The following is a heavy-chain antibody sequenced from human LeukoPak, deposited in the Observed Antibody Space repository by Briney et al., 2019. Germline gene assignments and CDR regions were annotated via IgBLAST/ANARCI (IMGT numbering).Heavy chain of an antibody. D-gene: IGHD6-19*01. CDR1: GYTFTSYY. J-gene: IGHJ4*02. Sequence: ASVKVSCKASGYTFTSYYMHWIRQAPGQGLEWMGIINPSGGGTSYAQKFQGSVTMTRNTSISTAYMELSSLRSEDTAVYYCARGAGQWLPRIDYWGQGTLVTVSS. CDR3: ARGAGQWLPRIDY. CDR2: INPSGGGT. V-gene: IGHV1-46*01.